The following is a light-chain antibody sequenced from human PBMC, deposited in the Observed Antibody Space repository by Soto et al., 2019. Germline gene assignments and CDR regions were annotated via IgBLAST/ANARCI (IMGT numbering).Light chain of an antibody. J-gene: IGKJ5*01. CDR2: AAS. CDR3: QKYNRAPIT. V-gene: IGKV1-27*01. CDR1: QGISNY. Sequence: DIQMTQSPSSLSASVGDRVTITCRAIQGISNYLAWYQQKPGKVPKLRIYAASTLQSGVPSRFSGSGSGTDFTLTIRSLQAEYVATYYCQKYNRAPITFGQGTRLEIK.